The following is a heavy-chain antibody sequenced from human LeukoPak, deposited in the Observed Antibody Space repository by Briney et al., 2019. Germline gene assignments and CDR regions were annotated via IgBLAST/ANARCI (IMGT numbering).Heavy chain of an antibody. CDR1: GGSISTSSFY. CDR3: ARHSGRYNSSWFDD. D-gene: IGHD6-13*01. CDR2: IYYSGST. V-gene: IGHV4-39*01. J-gene: IGHJ4*02. Sequence: SETLSHTCTVSGGSISTSSFYWGWIRQPPGKGLEWIGSIYYSGSTSYNPSLKSRVTISVDTSKNQFSLKLSSVTAADTAVYYCARHSGRYNSSWFDDWGQGTLVTVSS.